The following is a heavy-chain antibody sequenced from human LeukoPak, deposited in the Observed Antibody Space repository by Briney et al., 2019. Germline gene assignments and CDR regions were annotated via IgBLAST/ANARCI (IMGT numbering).Heavy chain of an antibody. CDR3: ARGGSPPEALGDTFDI. CDR1: RFTFSNYW. J-gene: IGHJ3*02. CDR2: ISGDGRIT. Sequence: GGSLRLSCAASRFTFSNYWMHWVRQGPGKGLVWVSRISGDGRITRNADSVKGRFFISRDNVKNTLYLQMNSLRAEDTAVYYCARGGSPPEALGDTFDIWGQGTMVTVSS. D-gene: IGHD1-26*01. V-gene: IGHV3-74*01.